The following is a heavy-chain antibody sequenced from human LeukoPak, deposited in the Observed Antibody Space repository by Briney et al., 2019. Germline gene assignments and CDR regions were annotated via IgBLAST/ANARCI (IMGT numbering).Heavy chain of an antibody. CDR2: IIPMLHSS. D-gene: IGHD6-25*01. V-gene: IGHV1-69*16. J-gene: IGHJ6*03. Sequence: ASVKVSCKASGGTFGGYTISWVRQAPGQGLEWMGGIIPMLHSSTYAQRFQGRLTITTDESTTTVHMELRSLGSEDTAVYFCARELSAAAPYYMDVWGKGTTVAVSS. CDR3: ARELSAAAPYYMDV. CDR1: GGTFGGYT.